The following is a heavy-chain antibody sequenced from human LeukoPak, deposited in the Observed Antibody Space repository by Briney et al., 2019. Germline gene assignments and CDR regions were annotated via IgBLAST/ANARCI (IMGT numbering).Heavy chain of an antibody. CDR1: GFTFSSYG. D-gene: IGHD3-10*01. CDR2: ISYDGSNK. V-gene: IGHV3-30*18. J-gene: IGHJ6*02. CDR3: AKNGGAGNTMVRGGIVSSYYYYGMDV. Sequence: GGSLRLSCAASGFTFSSYGMHWVRQAPGKGLEWVAVISYDGSNKYYADSVKGRFTISRDNSKNTLYLQMNSLRAEDTAVYYCAKNGGAGNTMVRGGIVSSYYYYGMDVWGQGTTVTVSS.